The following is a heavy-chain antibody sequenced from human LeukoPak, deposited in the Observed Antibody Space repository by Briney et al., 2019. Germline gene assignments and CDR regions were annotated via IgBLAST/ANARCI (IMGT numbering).Heavy chain of an antibody. V-gene: IGHV3-21*01. J-gene: IGHJ1*01. CDR1: GFTFSTYS. Sequence: PGGSLRLSCAASGFTFSTYSMNWVRQAPGTGLEWVSSITSRSSYIYYADSVKGRFTISRDNTKNSLYLQMNSLRAEDTAVYYCARVRGAGSEYFHHWGRGTLVTVSS. CDR2: ITSRSSYI. CDR3: ARVRGAGSEYFHH.